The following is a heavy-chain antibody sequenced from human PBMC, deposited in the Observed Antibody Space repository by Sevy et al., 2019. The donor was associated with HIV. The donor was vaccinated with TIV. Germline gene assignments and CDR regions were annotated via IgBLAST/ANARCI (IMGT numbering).Heavy chain of an antibody. CDR3: AKGYYYDSSGYYY. J-gene: IGHJ4*02. D-gene: IGHD3-22*01. Sequence: GGSLRLSFAASGFTFSSYAMSWVRQAPGKGREWVSAIGGSGGSTYYADSVKGRFTISRDNSKNTLYLQMNSLRAEDTAVYYCAKGYYYDSSGYYYWGQGTLVTVSS. CDR1: GFTFSSYA. CDR2: IGGSGGST. V-gene: IGHV3-23*01.